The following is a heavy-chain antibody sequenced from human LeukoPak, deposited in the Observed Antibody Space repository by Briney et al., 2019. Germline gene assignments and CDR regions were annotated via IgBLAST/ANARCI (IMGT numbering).Heavy chain of an antibody. J-gene: IGHJ4*02. CDR1: GGSFSGYY. V-gene: IGHV4-34*01. CDR2: INHSGST. D-gene: IGHD3-10*01. Sequence: NPSETLSLTCAVYGGSFSGYYWSWIRQPPGKGLEWIGEINHSGSTNYNPSLKSRVTISVDTSKNQFSLKLSSVTAADTAVYYCARLVRGVIDYWGQGTLVTVSS. CDR3: ARLVRGVIDY.